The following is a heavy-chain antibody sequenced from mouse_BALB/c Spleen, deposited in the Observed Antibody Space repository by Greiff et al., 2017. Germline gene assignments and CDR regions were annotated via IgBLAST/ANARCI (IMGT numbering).Heavy chain of an antibody. Sequence: EVQLQESGAELVKPGASVKLSCTASGFNIKDTYMHWVKQRPEQGLEWIGRIDPANGNTKYDPKFQGKATITADTSSNTAYLQLSSLTSEDTAVYYCARPRGSSGYFDYWGQGTTLTVSS. CDR1: GFNIKDTY. CDR3: ARPRGSSGYFDY. D-gene: IGHD1-1*01. CDR2: IDPANGNT. V-gene: IGHV14-3*02. J-gene: IGHJ2*01.